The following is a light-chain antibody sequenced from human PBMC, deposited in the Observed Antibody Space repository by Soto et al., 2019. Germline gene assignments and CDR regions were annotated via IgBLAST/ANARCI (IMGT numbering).Light chain of an antibody. CDR3: SSYTSRTSVV. CDR1: RSDVGRYNY. J-gene: IGLJ2*01. V-gene: IGLV2-14*01. Sequence: QSVLTQPASVSGSPGQSVTIACTGTRSDVGRYNYVSWYQQYPGIAPKLIIFEVSIRPSGVSNRFSGSKSGTTASLTISGLQIEDEADYYCSSYTSRTSVVFGGRTKLTVL. CDR2: EVS.